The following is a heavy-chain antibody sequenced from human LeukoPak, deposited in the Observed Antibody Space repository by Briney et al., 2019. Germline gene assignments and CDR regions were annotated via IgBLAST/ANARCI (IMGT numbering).Heavy chain of an antibody. V-gene: IGHV3-21*01. CDR1: GFTFSSYA. J-gene: IGHJ4*02. D-gene: IGHD4-17*01. CDR3: ARSRGDYVGRLFDY. Sequence: GRSLRLSCAASGFTFSSYAMHWVRQAPGKGLEWVSSISSSSSYIYYADSVKGRFTISRDNAKNSLYLQMNSLRAEDTAVYYCARSRGDYVGRLFDYWGQGTLVTVSS. CDR2: ISSSSSYI.